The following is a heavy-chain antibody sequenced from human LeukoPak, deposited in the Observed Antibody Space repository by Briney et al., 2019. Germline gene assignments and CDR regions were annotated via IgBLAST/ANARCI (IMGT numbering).Heavy chain of an antibody. Sequence: SGGSLRLSCAASGFTFSDYWMSWVRQAPGKGLEWVSSISSSSSYIYYADSVKGRFTISRDNAKNSLYLQMNSLRAEDTAVYYCARDNSRYWGQGTLVTVSS. J-gene: IGHJ4*02. D-gene: IGHD2-21*01. V-gene: IGHV3-21*01. CDR1: GFTFSDYW. CDR3: ARDNSRY. CDR2: ISSSSSYI.